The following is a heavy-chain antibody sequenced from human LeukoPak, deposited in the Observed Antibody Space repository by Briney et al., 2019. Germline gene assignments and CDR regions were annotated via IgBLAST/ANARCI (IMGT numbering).Heavy chain of an antibody. J-gene: IGHJ6*04. Sequence: ASVKVSCKASGYTFTSYEINWVRQATGQGLEWMGWMNPNSGNTGYAQKFQGRVTMTEDTSTDTAYMELSSLRSEDTAVYYCATGLWFGKYLDVWGKGTTVTISS. CDR1: GYTFTSYE. CDR2: MNPNSGNT. D-gene: IGHD3-10*01. V-gene: IGHV1-8*01. CDR3: ATGLWFGKYLDV.